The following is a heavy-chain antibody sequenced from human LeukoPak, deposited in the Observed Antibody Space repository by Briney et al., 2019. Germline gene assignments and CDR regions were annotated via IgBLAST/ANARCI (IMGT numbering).Heavy chain of an antibody. CDR2: INHSGST. J-gene: IGHJ5*02. CDR1: GGSFSGYY. CDR3: ARGRWLDR. Sequence: SETLSLTCAVYGGSFSGYYWSWIRQPPGKGLEWIGEINHSGSTNYNPSLKSRVTISVDTSKNQFSLKLSSVTAADTAVYYCARGRWLDRWGQRTLVTVPS. V-gene: IGHV4-34*01.